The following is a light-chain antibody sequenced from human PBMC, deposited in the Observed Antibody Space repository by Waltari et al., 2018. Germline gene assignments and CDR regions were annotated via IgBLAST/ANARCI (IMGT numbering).Light chain of an antibody. CDR1: HSVDWY. CDR3: QQRRSWPLT. Sequence: EIVLTQSPATLSLSPGERATPSCRASHSVDWYLAWYQRRPGQPPRLLLYDTSNRAPGIPARFSGSGSDTDFTLTISSLEPEDFAVYYCQQRRSWPLTFGGGTKVEIE. V-gene: IGKV3-11*01. CDR2: DTS. J-gene: IGKJ4*01.